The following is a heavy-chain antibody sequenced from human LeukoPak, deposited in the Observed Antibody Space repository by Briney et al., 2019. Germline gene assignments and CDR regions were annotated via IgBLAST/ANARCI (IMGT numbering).Heavy chain of an antibody. CDR1: GGSISSYY. CDR2: IYYSGST. J-gene: IGHJ4*02. Sequence: SETLSLTCTVSGGSISSYYWSWIRQPPGKGLEGIGYIYYSGSTNYNPSLKSRVTISVDTSKNQFSLKLSSVTAADTAVYYCARGFETSYRYTFYYWGQGTLVTVSS. CDR3: ARGFETSYRYTFYY. V-gene: IGHV4-59*01. D-gene: IGHD3-16*02.